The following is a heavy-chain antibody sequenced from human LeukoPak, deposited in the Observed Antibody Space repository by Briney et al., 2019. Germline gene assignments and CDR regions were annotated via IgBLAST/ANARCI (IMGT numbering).Heavy chain of an antibody. J-gene: IGHJ6*03. Sequence: SETLSLTCVVYGGSFSGYYWSWLRQPPGKGLEWIGEINHSGSTDYNPSLKSRVTISVDTSKNQFSLKLSSVTAADTAVYYCARLIQYYYYMDVWGKGTTVTISS. CDR3: ARLIQYYYYMDV. CDR2: INHSGST. CDR1: GGSFSGYY. V-gene: IGHV4-34*01.